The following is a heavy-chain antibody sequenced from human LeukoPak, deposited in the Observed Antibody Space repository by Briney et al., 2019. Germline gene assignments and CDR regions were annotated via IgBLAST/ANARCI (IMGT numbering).Heavy chain of an antibody. Sequence: SETLSLTCTVSGGSISSSSYYWGWIRQPPGKGLEWIGSIYYSGSTYYNPSLKSRVTISVDTSKNQFSLKLSSVTAADTAVYYCASRSFEMKAFDYWGQGTLVTVSS. D-gene: IGHD5-24*01. CDR3: ASRSFEMKAFDY. CDR2: IYYSGST. V-gene: IGHV4-39*01. J-gene: IGHJ4*02. CDR1: GGSISSSSYY.